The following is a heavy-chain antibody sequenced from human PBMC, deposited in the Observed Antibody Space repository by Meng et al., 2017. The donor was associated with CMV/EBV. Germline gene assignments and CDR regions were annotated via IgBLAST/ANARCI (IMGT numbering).Heavy chain of an antibody. V-gene: IGHV1-2*02. J-gene: IGHJ5*02. CDR1: GYTFNGYY. CDR3: ARDFLTNWFDP. Sequence: SCKASGYTFNGYYMHWVRQAPGQGLEWMGWINPNSGGTNYAQKFQGRVTMTRDTSISTAYMGLSRLRSDDTAVYYCARDFLTNWFDPWGQGTLVTVSS. CDR2: INPNSGGT.